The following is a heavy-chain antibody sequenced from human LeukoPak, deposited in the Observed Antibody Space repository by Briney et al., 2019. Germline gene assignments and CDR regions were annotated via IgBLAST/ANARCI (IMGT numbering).Heavy chain of an antibody. CDR2: FDPEDGET. CDR1: GYTLTELS. D-gene: IGHD2-15*01. V-gene: IGHV1-24*01. J-gene: IGHJ4*02. Sequence: ASVKVSCKVSGYTLTELSRHWVRQAPGKGLDGMGGFDPEDGETIYANKFQGRVTITENTSTDKAYMELSSLRSEDTAVYYCATEGCSGGSCPPKFDYWGQGTLVTVSS. CDR3: ATEGCSGGSCPPKFDY.